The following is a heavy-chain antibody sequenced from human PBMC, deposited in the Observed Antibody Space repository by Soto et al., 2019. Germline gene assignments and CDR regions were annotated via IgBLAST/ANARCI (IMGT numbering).Heavy chain of an antibody. Sequence: GGSLRLSCAASGFTFSSYSMNWVRQAPGKGLEWVSSISSSSSYIYYADSVKGRFTISRDNAKNSLYLQMNSLRAEDTAVYYCARDAGTGTKYYYYYYMDVWGKGTTVTVSS. J-gene: IGHJ6*03. CDR3: ARDAGTGTKYYYYYYMDV. D-gene: IGHD1-7*01. V-gene: IGHV3-21*01. CDR2: ISSSSSYI. CDR1: GFTFSSYS.